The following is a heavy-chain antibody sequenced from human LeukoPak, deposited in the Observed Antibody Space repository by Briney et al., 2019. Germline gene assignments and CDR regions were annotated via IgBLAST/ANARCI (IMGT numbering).Heavy chain of an antibody. CDR3: AGHGGSSGYYLFDY. J-gene: IGHJ4*02. Sequence: SETLSLTCTVSGGSISSYYWSWIRQPPGKGLEWIGYIYYSGSTNYNPSLKSRVTISVDTSKNQFSLKLSSVTAADTAVYYCAGHGGSSGYYLFDYWGQGTLVTVSS. CDR2: IYYSGST. V-gene: IGHV4-59*08. D-gene: IGHD3-22*01. CDR1: GGSISSYY.